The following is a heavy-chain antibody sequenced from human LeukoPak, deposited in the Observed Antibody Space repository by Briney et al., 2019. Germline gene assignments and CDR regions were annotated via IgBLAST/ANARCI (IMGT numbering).Heavy chain of an antibody. CDR3: ARETDYGDYVDY. D-gene: IGHD4-17*01. V-gene: IGHV3-7*01. Sequence: GGSLRLSCAASGFTFSSYEMNWVRQAPGKGLEWVANIMKDGSQKYYVASLEGRFTISRDNAKNSLYLQLNSLRVEDTAVYYCARETDYGDYVDYWGQGTLVTVSS. J-gene: IGHJ4*02. CDR2: IMKDGSQK. CDR1: GFTFSSYE.